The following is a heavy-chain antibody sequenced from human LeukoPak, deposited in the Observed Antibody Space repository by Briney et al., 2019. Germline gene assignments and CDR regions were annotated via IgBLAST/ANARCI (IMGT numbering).Heavy chain of an antibody. D-gene: IGHD4-17*01. J-gene: IGHJ4*02. CDR2: INHSGST. V-gene: IGHV4-34*01. CDR1: GGSFNGYY. Sequence: SETLSLTCAVYGGSFNGYYWSWIRQPPGKGLEWIGEINHSGSTNYNPSLKSRVTISVDTSKNQFSLKLSSVTAADTAVYYCASPKGDYGDYYFDYWGQGTLVTVSS. CDR3: ASPKGDYGDYYFDY.